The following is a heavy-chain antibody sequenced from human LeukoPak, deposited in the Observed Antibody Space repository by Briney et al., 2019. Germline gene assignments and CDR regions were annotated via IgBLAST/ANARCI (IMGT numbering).Heavy chain of an antibody. CDR1: SDSITSYY. Sequence: SETLSLTCTVSSDSITSYYWSWIRQPPGKGLEWIGDIFHSGSTNYNPSLKSRVIISMDTSKNQFSLKLTSVTAADTAVYYCARVLGGYHCYGVDVWGQGTTVTVSS. V-gene: IGHV4-59*01. CDR2: IFHSGST. CDR3: ARVLGGYHCYGVDV. J-gene: IGHJ6*02. D-gene: IGHD2-15*01.